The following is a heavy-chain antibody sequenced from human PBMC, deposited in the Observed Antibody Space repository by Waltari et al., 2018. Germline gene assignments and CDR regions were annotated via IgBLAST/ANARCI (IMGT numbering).Heavy chain of an antibody. Sequence: QVQLVESGGGVVQPGGSLRLSCAASGFTFSSYGMHWVRQAPGKGLEWVAFIRYDGSNKYYADSVKGRFTISRDNSKNTLYLQMNSLRAEDTAVYYCSKDRGPWDVVAGYYFDYWGQGTLVTVSS. J-gene: IGHJ4*02. CDR2: IRYDGSNK. CDR1: GFTFSSYG. D-gene: IGHD6-19*01. V-gene: IGHV3-30*02. CDR3: SKDRGPWDVVAGYYFDY.